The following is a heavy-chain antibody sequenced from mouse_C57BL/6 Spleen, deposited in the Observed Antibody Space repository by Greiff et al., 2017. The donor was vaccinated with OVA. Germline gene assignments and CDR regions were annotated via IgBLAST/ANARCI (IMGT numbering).Heavy chain of an antibody. D-gene: IGHD1-1*01. CDR3: ARGGSSYELAY. V-gene: IGHV5-17*01. J-gene: IGHJ3*01. Sequence: DVKLVESGGGLVKPGGSLKLSCAASGFTFSDYGMHWVRQAPEKGLEWVAYISSGSSTIYYADTVKGRFTISRDNAKNTLFLQMTSLRSEDTAMYYCARGGSSYELAYWGQGTLVTVSA. CDR1: GFTFSDYG. CDR2: ISSGSSTI.